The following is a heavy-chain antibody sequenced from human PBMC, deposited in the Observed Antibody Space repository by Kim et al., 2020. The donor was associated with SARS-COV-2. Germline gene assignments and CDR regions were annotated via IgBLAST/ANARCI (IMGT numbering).Heavy chain of an antibody. CDR2: IYSGGST. J-gene: IGHJ4*02. D-gene: IGHD5-18*01. V-gene: IGHV3-53*01. CDR3: ARRGYSYGTKYYFDY. Sequence: GGSLRLSCAASGFTVSSNYMSWVRQAPGKGLEWVSVIYSGGSTYYADSVKGRFTISRDNSKNTLYLQMNSLRAEDTAVYYCARRGYSYGTKYYFDYWGQGTLVTVSS. CDR1: GFTVSSNY.